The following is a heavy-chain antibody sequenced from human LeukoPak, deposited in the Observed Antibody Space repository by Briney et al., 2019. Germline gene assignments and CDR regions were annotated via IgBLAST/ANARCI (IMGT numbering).Heavy chain of an antibody. V-gene: IGHV4-39*01. CDR3: SRRPITMNAFDI. J-gene: IGHJ3*02. CDR1: GGSISSSSYY. CDR2: IRYTHTGST. Sequence: ASETLSLTCTVSGGSISSSSYYWGWVRQPPGKGLEWIGSIRYTHTGSTYYNPSLKGRVTISGDTSKNQFSLKLTSVTAADTAVYYCSRRPITMNAFDIWGQGTMVTVSS. D-gene: IGHD3-22*01.